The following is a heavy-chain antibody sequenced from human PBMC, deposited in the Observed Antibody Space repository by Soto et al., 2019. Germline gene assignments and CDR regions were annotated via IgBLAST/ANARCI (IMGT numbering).Heavy chain of an antibody. V-gene: IGHV1-18*01. Sequence: MVSCKATGYCSTSYGIIWVRQVPGQGLEWMGWITAYNGNANYAQKFQGRVTVTTDISTSTAYMELRSLRSDDTAVYFCARDGGEERPYYYYGMDVWGQGTTVPV. J-gene: IGHJ6*01. CDR2: ITAYNGNA. D-gene: IGHD1-1*01. CDR1: GYCSTSYG. CDR3: ARDGGEERPYYYYGMDV.